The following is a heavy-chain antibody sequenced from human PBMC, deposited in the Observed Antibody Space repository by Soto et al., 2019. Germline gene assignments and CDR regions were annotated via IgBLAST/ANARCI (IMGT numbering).Heavy chain of an antibody. Sequence: GSLRLSCAVSGFTFTSYTMSWVRQAPGKGLEWVSGISSSGGNTYYADSVKGRFTISRDNSKNTLYLQMNSLRADDTAAYYCARVGTALYFDHWGQGTLVTVSS. V-gene: IGHV3-23*01. D-gene: IGHD2-21*02. CDR2: ISSSGGNT. J-gene: IGHJ4*02. CDR3: ARVGTALYFDH. CDR1: GFTFTSYT.